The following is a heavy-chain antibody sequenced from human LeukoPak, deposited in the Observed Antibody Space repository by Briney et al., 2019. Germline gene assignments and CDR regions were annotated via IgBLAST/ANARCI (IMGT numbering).Heavy chain of an antibody. CDR1: GGSISSGDYY. V-gene: IGHV4-61*08. CDR2: IYYSGST. D-gene: IGHD3-22*01. Sequence: SETLSLTCTVSGGSISSGDYYWSWIRQPPGKGLEWIGYIYYSGSTNYNPSLKSRVTISVDTSKNQFSLKLSSVTAADTAVYYCARDMTTYYYDSSGYYSPRDAFDIWGQGTMVTVSS. J-gene: IGHJ3*02. CDR3: ARDMTTYYYDSSGYYSPRDAFDI.